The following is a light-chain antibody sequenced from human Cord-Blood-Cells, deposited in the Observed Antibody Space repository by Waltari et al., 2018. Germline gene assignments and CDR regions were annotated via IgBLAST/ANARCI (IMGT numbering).Light chain of an antibody. J-gene: IGKJ2*01. CDR3: QQYYSTPYT. V-gene: IGKV4-1*01. CDR2: WAS. CDR1: QSVLYSSNNKNY. Sequence: DIVMTQSPDSLAVSLGERATINCESNQSVLYSSNNKNYLAWYQQKPGQPPKLLIYWASTRESGVPDRFSGSGSGTDFTLTISSLQAEDVAVYYCQQYYSTPYTFGQGTKLEIK.